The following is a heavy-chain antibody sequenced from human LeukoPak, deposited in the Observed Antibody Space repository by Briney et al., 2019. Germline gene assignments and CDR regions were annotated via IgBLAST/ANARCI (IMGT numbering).Heavy chain of an antibody. CDR2: IRRRAYGGAA. CDR3: SRNGLVDFDY. CDR1: GFAFGDFA. Sequence: GGSLRLSCTTSGFAFGDFAMSWVRQPAAKGLEWVGFIRRRAYGGAAEYAASVKGRFIISRDDSKGIAYLQMYSLQTEDTAVYYCSRNGLVDFDYWGQGSRVIVSP. J-gene: IGHJ4*02. V-gene: IGHV3-49*04.